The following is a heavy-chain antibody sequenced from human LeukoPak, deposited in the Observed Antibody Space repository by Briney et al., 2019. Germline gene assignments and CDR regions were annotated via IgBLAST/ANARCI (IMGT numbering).Heavy chain of an antibody. D-gene: IGHD3-10*01. V-gene: IGHV4-34*01. J-gene: IGHJ5*02. Sequence: PSETLSLTCAVYGGSFSGYYWSWIRQPPGKGLEWIGEINHSGSTNYNPPLKSRVTISVDTSKNQFSLKLSSVTAADTAVYYCARRYRYYGSGSYYTNWFDPWGQGTLVTVSS. CDR2: INHSGST. CDR3: ARRYRYYGSGSYYTNWFDP. CDR1: GGSFSGYY.